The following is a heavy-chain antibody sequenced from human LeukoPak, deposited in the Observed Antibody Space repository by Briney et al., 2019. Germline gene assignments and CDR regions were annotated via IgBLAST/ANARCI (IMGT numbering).Heavy chain of an antibody. D-gene: IGHD6-6*01. CDR2: IAPNSGGT. CDR1: GYTFTGYY. Sequence: GASVKVSCKASGYTFTGYYMHWVRQAPGRGLEWMGWIAPNSGGTNYAQKFQGRVTMTRDTSISTAYMELSRLRSDDTAVYYCAREYSSSSGRLYDYWGQGTLVTVSS. V-gene: IGHV1-2*02. J-gene: IGHJ4*02. CDR3: AREYSSSSGRLYDY.